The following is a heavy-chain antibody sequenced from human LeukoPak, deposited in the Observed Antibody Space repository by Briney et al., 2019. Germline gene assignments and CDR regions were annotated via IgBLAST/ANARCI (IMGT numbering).Heavy chain of an antibody. CDR1: GFTFSSYA. Sequence: PGGSLRLSCAASGFTFSSYAMSWVRQAPGKGLEWIGEINHSGSTNYNPSLKSRVTISVDTSKNQFSLKLSSVTAADTAVYYCAESRGGYGMDVWGQGTTVTVSS. D-gene: IGHD2-15*01. J-gene: IGHJ6*02. CDR2: INHSGST. CDR3: AESRGGYGMDV. V-gene: IGHV4-34*08.